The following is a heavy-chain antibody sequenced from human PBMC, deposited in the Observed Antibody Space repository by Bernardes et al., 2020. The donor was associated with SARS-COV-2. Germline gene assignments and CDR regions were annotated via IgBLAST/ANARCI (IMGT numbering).Heavy chain of an antibody. CDR1: GFTFTSYV. CDR2: SGAGT. J-gene: IGHJ4*02. CDR3: VKDHSVGTLGYFDS. D-gene: IGHD1-26*01. V-gene: IGHV3-23*01. Sequence: GGSLRVSCAASGFTFTSYVMSWVRQAPGKGLEWVSGSGAGTYYADSVKGRFTMSRDSFKNTVYLQMNSLRVEDTAVYYCVKDHSVGTLGYFDSWGQGTLVTVSS.